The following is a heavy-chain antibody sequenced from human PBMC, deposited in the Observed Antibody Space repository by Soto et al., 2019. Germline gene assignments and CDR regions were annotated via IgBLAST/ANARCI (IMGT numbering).Heavy chain of an antibody. V-gene: IGHV3-9*01. Sequence: EVQLVESGGGLVQPGRSLRLSCAASGFTFDDYAMHWVRQAPGKGLEWVSGISWNSGSIGYADSVKGRFTISRDNAKNSLYLQMYSLRAEDTALYYCAKDMGATILYYGMDVWGQGTTVTVSS. D-gene: IGHD5-12*01. CDR1: GFTFDDYA. J-gene: IGHJ6*02. CDR2: ISWNSGSI. CDR3: AKDMGATILYYGMDV.